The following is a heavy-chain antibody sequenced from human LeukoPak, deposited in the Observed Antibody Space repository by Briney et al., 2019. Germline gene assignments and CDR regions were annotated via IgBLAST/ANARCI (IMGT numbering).Heavy chain of an antibody. CDR3: ARERCSGGSCYGWFDP. CDR2: ISAYNGNT. V-gene: IGHV1-18*01. J-gene: IGHJ5*02. CDR1: GYTFSSHD. Sequence: ASVKVSCKASGYTFSSHDISWVRQAPGQGLEWMGWISAYNGNTNYAQKLQGRVTMTTDTSTSTAYMELRSLRSDDTAVYYCARERCSGGSCYGWFDPWGQGALVTVSS. D-gene: IGHD2-15*01.